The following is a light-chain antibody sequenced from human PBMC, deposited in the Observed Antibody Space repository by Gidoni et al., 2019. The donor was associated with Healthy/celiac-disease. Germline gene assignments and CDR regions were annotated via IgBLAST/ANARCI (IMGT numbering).Light chain of an antibody. J-gene: IGLJ2*01. Sequence: SYELTQPPSVSASPGQTARITCSGDALPKQYAYWYQQKPGQAPVLVIYKDSERPSGIPERFSGSSSGTTVTLTISGVQAEDEADYYCQSADSSGTYGRVFGGGTKLTVL. CDR2: KDS. V-gene: IGLV3-25*03. CDR3: QSADSSGTYGRV. CDR1: ALPKQY.